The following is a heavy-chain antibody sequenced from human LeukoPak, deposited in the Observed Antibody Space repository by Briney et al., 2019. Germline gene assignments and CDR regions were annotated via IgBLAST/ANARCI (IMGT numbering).Heavy chain of an antibody. V-gene: IGHV3-21*01. D-gene: IGHD3-10*01. CDR2: INNVGSHI. J-gene: IGHJ4*02. CDR1: GFTFSNSA. Sequence: SGGSLRLSCAASGFTFSNSAMNWVRQAPGKGLEWVSSINNVGSHIYYADSVKGRFTISRDNAKNSLYLQMNSLRAEDTAVYYCARVSLPPYYYGSGSYYVFDYWGQGTLVTVSS. CDR3: ARVSLPPYYYGSGSYYVFDY.